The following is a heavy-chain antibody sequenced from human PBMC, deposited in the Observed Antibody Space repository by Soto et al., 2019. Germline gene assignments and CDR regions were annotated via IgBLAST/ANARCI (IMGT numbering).Heavy chain of an antibody. J-gene: IGHJ6*03. V-gene: IGHV4-59*01. Sequence: QVQLQESGPGLVKPSETLSLTCTVSGGSISSYYWSWIRQPPGKGLEWIGYIDYSGSTNYNPSLKPRVTISVDTSKHQFSLKLSSVTAADTAVYYCARGRGYCSGGSCYSGDYYYYMDVWGKGTTVTVSS. D-gene: IGHD2-15*01. CDR2: IDYSGST. CDR3: ARGRGYCSGGSCYSGDYYYYMDV. CDR1: GGSISSYY.